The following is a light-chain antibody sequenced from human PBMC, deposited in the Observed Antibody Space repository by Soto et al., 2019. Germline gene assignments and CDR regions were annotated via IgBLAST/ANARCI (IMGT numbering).Light chain of an antibody. CDR2: DVT. J-gene: IGLJ1*01. V-gene: IGLV2-14*01. CDR3: SSYSTSSTPSYV. CDR1: SSDVGGYNF. Sequence: QSVLTQPASVSGSPGQSITISCTGTSSDVGGYNFVSWYQQHPGTAPKLMMYDVTNRPSGVSTRFSGSKSGYTASLTISGLQAEDESDYYCSSYSTSSTPSYVFGTGTKVTVL.